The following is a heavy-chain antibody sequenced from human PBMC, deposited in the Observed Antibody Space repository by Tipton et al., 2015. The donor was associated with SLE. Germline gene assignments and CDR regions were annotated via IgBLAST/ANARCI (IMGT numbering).Heavy chain of an antibody. CDR3: ARDVSSGWYFDL. CDR2: IYYGGST. V-gene: IGHV4-59*01. J-gene: IGHJ2*01. CDR1: GGSISSTY. D-gene: IGHD6-19*01. Sequence: TLSLTCTVSGGSISSTYWTWIRQPPGKGLQYIGFIYYGGSTNCIPSLKSRVTISVDTSKNQFSLRLNSVTAADTAVYYCARDVSSGWYFDLWGRGTLVTVSS.